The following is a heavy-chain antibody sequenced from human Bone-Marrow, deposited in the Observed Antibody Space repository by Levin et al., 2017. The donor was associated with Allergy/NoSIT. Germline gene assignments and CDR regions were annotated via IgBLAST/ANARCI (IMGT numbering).Heavy chain of an antibody. J-gene: IGHJ1*01. D-gene: IGHD2-21*02. CDR2: ISYDGSNK. CDR3: AKDVDCGGDCHQSEYFQH. CDR1: GFTFSSYG. V-gene: IGHV3-30*18. Sequence: PGESLKISCAASGFTFSSYGMHWVRQAPGKGLEWVAVISYDGSNKYYADSVKGRFTISRDNSKNTLYLQMNSLRAEDTAVYYCAKDVDCGGDCHQSEYFQHWGQGTLVTVSS.